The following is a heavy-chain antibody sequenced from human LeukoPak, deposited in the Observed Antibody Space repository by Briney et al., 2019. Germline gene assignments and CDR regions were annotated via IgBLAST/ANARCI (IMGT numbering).Heavy chain of an antibody. D-gene: IGHD1-26*01. CDR3: ARIGPTLGAAWVDY. V-gene: IGHV4-28*01. CDR1: GYSISSNHW. Sequence: PSDTLSLTCAVSGYSISSNHWWGWIRQPPGKGLGWIGYIFYAGSTYYNPSLKSRVTMSVDTSKNQFSLRLSSVTAVDTAVYYCARIGPTLGAAWVDYWGQGTLVSVSS. CDR2: IFYAGST. J-gene: IGHJ4*02.